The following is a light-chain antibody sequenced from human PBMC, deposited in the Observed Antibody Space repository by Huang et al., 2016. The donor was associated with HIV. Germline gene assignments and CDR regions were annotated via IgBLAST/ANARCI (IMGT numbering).Light chain of an antibody. J-gene: IGKJ1*01. CDR1: QNIGTY. Sequence: QMTQSPSTLSSSVGDRVTITCRASQNIGTYLAWYKHQPGKAPKLLIYKASYLRSGVPSRFNGGGSGTDFTLTITSLQPDDSAAYYCQEYSTYSAFGQGTKVEVK. CDR2: KAS. CDR3: QEYSTYSA. V-gene: IGKV1-5*03.